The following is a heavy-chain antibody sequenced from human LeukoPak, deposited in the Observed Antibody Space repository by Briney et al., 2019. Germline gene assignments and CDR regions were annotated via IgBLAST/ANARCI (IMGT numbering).Heavy chain of an antibody. CDR3: AREAGVGAPPQVRYYYYGMDV. Sequence: PGGSLRLSCAASGFTFSSYSMNWVHQAPGKGLEWVSSISSSSSYIYYADSVKGRFTISRDNAKNSLYLQMNSLRAEDTAVYYCAREAGVGAPPQVRYYYYGMDVWGQGTTVTVSS. CDR1: GFTFSSYS. J-gene: IGHJ6*02. CDR2: ISSSSSYI. D-gene: IGHD1-26*01. V-gene: IGHV3-21*01.